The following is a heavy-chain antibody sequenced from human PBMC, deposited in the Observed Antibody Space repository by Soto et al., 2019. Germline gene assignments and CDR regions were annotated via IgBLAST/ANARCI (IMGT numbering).Heavy chain of an antibody. CDR2: IHPSGDT. V-gene: IGHV1-46*01. J-gene: IGHJ1*01. CDR3: VRGYCTTSPCSGDFQF. CDR1: GYKFTTYF. D-gene: IGHD2-15*01. Sequence: ASVKVSFKASGYKFTTYFIHWLRQAPGQGLEWMGMIHPSGDTGYAQKFRGRVTMTIDTSTTTAYMELRNLTSEDTAVYFSVRGYCTTSPCSGDFQFWGQGTLVTASS.